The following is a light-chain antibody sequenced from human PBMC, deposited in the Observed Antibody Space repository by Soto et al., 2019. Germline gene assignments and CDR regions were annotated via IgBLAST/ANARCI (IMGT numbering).Light chain of an antibody. CDR1: SSDVGGYNY. CDR3: SSYTSSSTRV. J-gene: IGLJ2*01. V-gene: IGLV2-14*01. Sequence: QYALTQPASVSGSPGQSITISCTGTSSDVGGYNYVSWYQQHPGKAPKLMIYDVSNRPSGFANRFSGSKSGNTASLTISGLQAEDEADYYCSSYTSSSTRVFGGGTKLTVL. CDR2: DVS.